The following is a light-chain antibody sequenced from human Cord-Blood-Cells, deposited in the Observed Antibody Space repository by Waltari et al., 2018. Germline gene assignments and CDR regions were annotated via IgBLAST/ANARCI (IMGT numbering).Light chain of an antibody. CDR3: CSYAGSYTFWV. CDR2: DVS. CDR1: SSDVGGYNY. V-gene: IGLV2-11*01. J-gene: IGLJ3*02. Sequence: QSALTQPRPVSGSPGQSVTISCTGTSSDVGGYNYVSWYQQHPGKAPKLMIYDVSTRPSGVPDRFSGSKSGNMASLTISGLQAEDEADYYCCSYAGSYTFWVFGGGTKLTVL.